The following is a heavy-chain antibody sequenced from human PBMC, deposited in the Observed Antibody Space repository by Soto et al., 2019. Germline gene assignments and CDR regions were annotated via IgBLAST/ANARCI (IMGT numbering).Heavy chain of an antibody. D-gene: IGHD6-13*01. V-gene: IGHV4-30-2*01. J-gene: IGHJ4*02. CDR3: ASSHAGAHITAAVH. CDR1: GGSISSDGYS. Sequence: PSETLSLTCAVSGGSISSDGYSWSWIRHPPGKGLEWIGYIYHSGSTYYNPSLKSRVTISVDRSKNQFSLKLSSVTAADTAVYYCASSHAGAHITAAVHWGQGTLVTVS. CDR2: IYHSGST.